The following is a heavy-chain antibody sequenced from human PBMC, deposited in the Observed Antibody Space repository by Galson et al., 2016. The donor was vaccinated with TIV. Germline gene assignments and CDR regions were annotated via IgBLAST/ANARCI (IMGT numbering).Heavy chain of an antibody. J-gene: IGHJ4*02. D-gene: IGHD3-16*01. Sequence: SVKVSCKASGYTFTRYYIHWVRQAAGQGLEWMGIIDPSNGGTTYAQKFQGRLNLTRDTSTSTGYFELSSLTSEDTALYYCASPHSGSYDFDYWGQGTLVTVSS. V-gene: IGHV1-46*03. CDR2: IDPSNGGT. CDR1: GYTFTRYY. CDR3: ASPHSGSYDFDY.